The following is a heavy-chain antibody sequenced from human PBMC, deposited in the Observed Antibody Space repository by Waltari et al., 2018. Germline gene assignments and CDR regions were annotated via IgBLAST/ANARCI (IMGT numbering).Heavy chain of an antibody. CDR1: GFTFSSYW. Sequence: EVQLVESGGGLVQPGGSLRLSCAASGFTFSSYWMHWVRQGPGKGRGWVQRRTSDGSSTTPADSVKGRFTISRDNAKNTLYLQMNSLRAEATAVYYCARGKVERLGYFYYGLDVWGQGTTVTVSS. CDR3: ARGKVERLGYFYYGLDV. J-gene: IGHJ6*02. CDR2: RTSDGSST. V-gene: IGHV3-74*01. D-gene: IGHD2-15*01.